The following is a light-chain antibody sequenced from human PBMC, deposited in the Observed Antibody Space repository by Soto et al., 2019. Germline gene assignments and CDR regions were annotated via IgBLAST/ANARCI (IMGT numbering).Light chain of an antibody. CDR2: DAS. V-gene: IGKV1-5*01. J-gene: IGKJ1*01. Sequence: DIQMTQSPSTLSASVGDRVTITCRARQSISSWLAWYQQKPGKAPKLLIYDASSLESGVPSWFSGSGSGAEFTLTISSLQPDDFATNYCQQYNSYSPPTFGQGTKVEIK. CDR3: QQYNSYSPPT. CDR1: QSISSW.